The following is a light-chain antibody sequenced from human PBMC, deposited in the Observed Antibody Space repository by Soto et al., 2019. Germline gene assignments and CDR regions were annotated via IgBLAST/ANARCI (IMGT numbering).Light chain of an antibody. CDR2: GAS. CDR1: QSVSSN. Sequence: EIVMTHSPATLSVYPGEIATLSCRTSQSVSSNLAWYQQKPGQAPRLLIYGASTRATGIPDRFSGSGSGTDFTLTISTLEPEDFAVYYCQQYGSSPPRITFGQGTRLEIK. V-gene: IGKV3-15*01. CDR3: QQYGSSPPRIT. J-gene: IGKJ5*01.